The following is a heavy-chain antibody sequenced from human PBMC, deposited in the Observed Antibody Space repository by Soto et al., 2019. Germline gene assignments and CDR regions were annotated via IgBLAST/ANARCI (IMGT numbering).Heavy chain of an antibody. D-gene: IGHD2-8*01. J-gene: IGHJ4*02. Sequence: ASVKVSCKSSGYTFMNYGISWVRQAPGQGPEWVGWISPDKVNTYYAQNLQGRVTVTTDTSTSTVYMELRSLTYDDTAVYYCATTGADCTQGVCYDYWAQGTLVNVSS. V-gene: IGHV1-18*01. CDR1: GYTFMNYG. CDR2: ISPDKVNT. CDR3: ATTGADCTQGVCYDY.